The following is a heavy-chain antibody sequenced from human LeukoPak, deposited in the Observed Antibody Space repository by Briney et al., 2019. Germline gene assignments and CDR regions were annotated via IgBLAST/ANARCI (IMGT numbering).Heavy chain of an antibody. CDR2: INPTSGVT. D-gene: IGHD6-6*01. Sequence: ASVKVSCKASGYSFTGFYIHWVRQAPGQGLQWMGCINPTSGVTNYAQKFQGRVTMTRDASISTAYVELSWLSSDDTAVYYCARRRTIVALDYWGQGTLVTVSS. V-gene: IGHV1-2*02. J-gene: IGHJ4*02. CDR1: GYSFTGFY. CDR3: ARRRTIVALDY.